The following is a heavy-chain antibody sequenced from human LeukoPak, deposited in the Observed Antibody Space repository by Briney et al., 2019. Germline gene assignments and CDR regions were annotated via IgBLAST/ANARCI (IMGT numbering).Heavy chain of an antibody. CDR3: AKDLSRCSSSSCYEFDS. J-gene: IGHJ4*02. Sequence: GGSLRLSCAASGLTISSHGMHWVRQAPGKGLERVAVISSDARNKHYADSVKGRFTISRDNSKNTLYLQINSLRAEDTALYYCAKDLSRCSSSSCYEFDSWGRGTLVTVSS. D-gene: IGHD2-2*01. CDR2: ISSDARNK. V-gene: IGHV3-30*18. CDR1: GLTISSHG.